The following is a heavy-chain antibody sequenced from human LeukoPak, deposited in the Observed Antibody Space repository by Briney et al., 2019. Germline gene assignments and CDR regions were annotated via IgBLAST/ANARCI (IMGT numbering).Heavy chain of an antibody. Sequence: GGSLRLSCAASGFTFSSYAMSWVRQAPGKGLEWVSATSGSGGSTYYADSVKGRFTISRDNSKNTLYLQMNSLRAEDTAVYYCAKNKERGYSYGYSDYWGQGTLVTVSS. CDR2: TSGSGGST. J-gene: IGHJ4*02. CDR1: GFTFSSYA. D-gene: IGHD5-18*01. V-gene: IGHV3-23*01. CDR3: AKNKERGYSYGYSDY.